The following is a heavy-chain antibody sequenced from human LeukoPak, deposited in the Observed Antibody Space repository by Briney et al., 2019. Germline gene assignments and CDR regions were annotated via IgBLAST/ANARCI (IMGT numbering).Heavy chain of an antibody. D-gene: IGHD6-19*01. V-gene: IGHV3-72*01. CDR1: GFTFSDHY. Sequence: PGGSLRLSCAASGFTFSDHYMDWVRQAPGKGLEWVGRIRNKVNSYTTGYAASVKGRFTISRDDSKNSLYLQMSSLKTEDTAVYYCVRRVDSSGWYLFEYWGQGTLVTVSS. J-gene: IGHJ4*02. CDR3: VRRVDSSGWYLFEY. CDR2: IRNKVNSYTT.